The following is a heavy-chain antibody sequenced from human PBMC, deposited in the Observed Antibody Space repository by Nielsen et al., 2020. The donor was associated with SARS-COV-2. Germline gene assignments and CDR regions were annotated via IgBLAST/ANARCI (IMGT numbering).Heavy chain of an antibody. Sequence: SETLSLTCTVSGGSISSGGYYWSWIRQHPGKGLEWIGYIYYSGSTYYNPSLKSRVTISVDTSKNQFSLKLSSVTSADTAVYFCARTPSSGWLNFDHWGQGTLVTVSS. D-gene: IGHD6-19*01. CDR2: IYYSGST. J-gene: IGHJ4*02. V-gene: IGHV4-31*03. CDR3: ARTPSSGWLNFDH. CDR1: GGSISSGGYY.